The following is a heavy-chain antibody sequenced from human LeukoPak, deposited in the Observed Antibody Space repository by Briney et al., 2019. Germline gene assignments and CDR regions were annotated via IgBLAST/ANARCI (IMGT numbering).Heavy chain of an antibody. Sequence: GGSLRLSCAASGFXFSSFAISWVRQAPGKGLEWVSFITGGGGTTYYADSVKGRFTISRDNSKNTLYLEMNSLRAEDTAVYYCAKRGQYSSSWFNFDCWGQGTLVTVSS. D-gene: IGHD6-13*01. CDR1: GFXFSSFA. J-gene: IGHJ4*02. V-gene: IGHV3-23*01. CDR2: ITGGGGTT. CDR3: AKRGQYSSSWFNFDC.